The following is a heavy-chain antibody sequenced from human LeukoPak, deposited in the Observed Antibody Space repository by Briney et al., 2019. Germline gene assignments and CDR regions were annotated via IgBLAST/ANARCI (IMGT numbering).Heavy chain of an antibody. V-gene: IGHV3-11*04. CDR3: ARDPYSGGYGADYYYYMDV. Sequence: GGSLRLSCAVSGFTFSDHYMGWIRQAPGKGLEWVSYISDNGRNIYYADSVRGRYTIFRDNAQKSLYLQMDSLTAEDTAVYYCARDPYSGGYGADYYYYMDVWGKGTTVTVSS. CDR1: GFTFSDHY. D-gene: IGHD1-26*01. J-gene: IGHJ6*03. CDR2: ISDNGRNI.